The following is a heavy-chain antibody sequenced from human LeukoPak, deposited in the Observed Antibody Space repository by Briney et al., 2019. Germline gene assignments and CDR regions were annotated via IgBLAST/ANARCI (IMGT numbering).Heavy chain of an antibody. V-gene: IGHV1-2*02. Sequence: ASVKVSCKASGYTFTGYYMHWVRQAPGQGLEWMGWINPNSGGTNYAQKFQGRVTMTRDTSFSTAYMELSRLRSDDTAVYYCAREGSSKRRYWFDPWGQGTLVTVSS. CDR3: AREGSSKRRYWFDP. CDR1: GYTFTGYY. CDR2: INPNSGGT. J-gene: IGHJ5*02. D-gene: IGHD6-13*01.